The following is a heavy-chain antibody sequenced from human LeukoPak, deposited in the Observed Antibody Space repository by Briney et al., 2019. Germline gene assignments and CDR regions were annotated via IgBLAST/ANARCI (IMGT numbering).Heavy chain of an antibody. CDR1: GFTFSSYS. CDR3: ARGRRSGGSYYYYMDV. Sequence: GGSLRLSCAASGFTFSSYSMNWVRQAPGKGLEWVSSISSSSSYIYYADSVKGRFTISRDNAKNSLYLHMNSLRAEDTAVYYCARGRRSGGSYYYYMDVWGKGTTVTVSS. J-gene: IGHJ6*03. V-gene: IGHV3-21*01. CDR2: ISSSSSYI. D-gene: IGHD2-15*01.